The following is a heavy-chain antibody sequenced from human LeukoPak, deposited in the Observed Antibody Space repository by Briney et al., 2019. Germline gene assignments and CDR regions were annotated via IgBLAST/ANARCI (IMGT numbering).Heavy chain of an antibody. Sequence: SETLSLTCTVSGGSISSYYWGWIRQPPGKGLEWIGNIFYSGSTYYSPSPRNRCTISLDTSRNQFSLKLNSVTAADTAVYYCAKSNGYGLVDIWGQGTMVTVSS. CDR3: AKSNGYGLVDI. CDR1: GGSISSYY. J-gene: IGHJ3*02. V-gene: IGHV4-39*07. D-gene: IGHD3-10*01. CDR2: IFYSGST.